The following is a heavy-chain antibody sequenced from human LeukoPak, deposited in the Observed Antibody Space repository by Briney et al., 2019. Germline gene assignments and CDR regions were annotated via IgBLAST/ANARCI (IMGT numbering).Heavy chain of an antibody. J-gene: IGHJ4*02. CDR3: ARGRFISPYSPDY. CDR1: GYTFTSYD. Sequence: ASVTVSCKSSGYTFTSYDINWVRQATGQGLEWMGWMNPNSGNTGYAQKFQGRVTMTRNTSISTAYMELSSLRSEDTAVYYCARGRFISPYSPDYWGQGTLVTVSS. CDR2: MNPNSGNT. D-gene: IGHD2-21*01. V-gene: IGHV1-8*01.